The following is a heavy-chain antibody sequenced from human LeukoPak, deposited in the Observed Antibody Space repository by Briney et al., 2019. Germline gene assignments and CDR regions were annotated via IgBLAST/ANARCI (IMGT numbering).Heavy chain of an antibody. J-gene: IGHJ5*02. CDR1: GGSFSGYY. CDR3: ARVRKQWLTLWNWFDP. V-gene: IGHV4-34*01. Sequence: SETLSLTCAVYGGSFSGYYWSWIRQPPGKGLEWIGEINHSGSTNYNPSLKSRVTISVDTSKNQFSLKLSSVTAADTAVYYCARVRKQWLTLWNWFDPWGQGTLVTVSS. D-gene: IGHD6-19*01. CDR2: INHSGST.